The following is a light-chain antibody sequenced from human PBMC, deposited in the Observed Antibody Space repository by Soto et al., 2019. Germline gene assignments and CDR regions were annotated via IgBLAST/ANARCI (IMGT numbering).Light chain of an antibody. CDR3: QRYYSYPYT. J-gene: IGKJ2*01. CDR1: QGISSY. CDR2: AAS. V-gene: IGKV1-8*01. Sequence: AIRMTQSPSSFSASTGDRVTITCRASQGISSYLAWYQQKPGKAPKLLIYAASTLQSGVPSRFSGSGSGTDFTLTIICLQSEDFASYYCQRYYSYPYTFGQGTKLEIK.